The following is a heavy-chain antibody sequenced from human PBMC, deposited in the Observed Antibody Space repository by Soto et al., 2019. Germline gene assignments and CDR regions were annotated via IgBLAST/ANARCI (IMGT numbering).Heavy chain of an antibody. J-gene: IGHJ5*02. Sequence: EVQLVESGGGLVQPGGSLRLSCAASGFTFSSYWMSWVRQAPGKGLEWVANIKQDGSEKYYVDSVKGRFTISRDNAKNSLYLQMNSLRAEDTAVYYCARDYSNSHNWFDPWGQGTLVTVSS. CDR3: ARDYSNSHNWFDP. V-gene: IGHV3-7*03. CDR1: GFTFSSYW. CDR2: IKQDGSEK. D-gene: IGHD4-4*01.